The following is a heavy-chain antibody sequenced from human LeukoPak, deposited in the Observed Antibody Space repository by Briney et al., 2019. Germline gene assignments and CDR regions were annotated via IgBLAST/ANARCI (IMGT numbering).Heavy chain of an antibody. CDR1: GGSISSSSYY. D-gene: IGHD4-17*01. J-gene: IGHJ4*02. Sequence: SETLSLTCTVSGGSISSSSYYWGWIRQPPGKGLEWIGSIYYSGTTYHNPSLKSRVTISVDTSKNQFSLKLSSVTAADTAVYYCARRGDYGDSAHDYWGQGTLVTVSS. V-gene: IGHV4-39*01. CDR3: ARRGDYGDSAHDY. CDR2: IYYSGTT.